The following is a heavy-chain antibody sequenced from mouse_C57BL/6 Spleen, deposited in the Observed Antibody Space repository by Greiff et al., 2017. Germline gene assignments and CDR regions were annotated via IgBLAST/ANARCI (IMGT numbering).Heavy chain of an antibody. CDR2: IDPRSGYT. V-gene: IGHV1-4*01. CDR1: GYTFNSYT. CDR3: ASKLTGDSMDY. Sequence: QVQLQQSGAELARPGASVKMSCKASGYTFNSYTMHWVKQRPGQGLEWIGYIDPRSGYTKYNQKFKYKATLTADKSSSTAYMQLSSLTSEYSAVYYCASKLTGDSMDYWGQGTSVTVSS. D-gene: IGHD4-1*01. J-gene: IGHJ4*01.